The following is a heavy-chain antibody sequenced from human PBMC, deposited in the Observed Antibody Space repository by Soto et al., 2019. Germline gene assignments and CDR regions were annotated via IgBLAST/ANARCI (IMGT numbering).Heavy chain of an antibody. Sequence: ASVKVSCKVSGYTLTELSIHWVRQAPGKGLEWMGGFDPEDGETIYAQKFQGRVTMTEDTSTDTAYMELSSLRSEDTAVYYCATNTLWHYGPYYYYYMDVWGKGTTVTVSS. J-gene: IGHJ6*03. CDR2: FDPEDGET. D-gene: IGHD4-17*01. V-gene: IGHV1-24*01. CDR3: ATNTLWHYGPYYYYYMDV. CDR1: GYTLTELS.